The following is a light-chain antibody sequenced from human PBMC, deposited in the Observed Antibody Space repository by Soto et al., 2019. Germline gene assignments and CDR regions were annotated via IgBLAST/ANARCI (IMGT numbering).Light chain of an antibody. CDR2: EVS. V-gene: IGLV2-8*01. Sequence: QSALTQPPSASGSPGQSVTISCTGTSSDVGSYNYVSWYQQHPGKAPKLMIYEVSKRPSGVPDRFSGSKSGNTASLTVSGLQAEDEADYYCSSYAGSNNFEVFGTGTKVTVL. CDR1: SSDVGSYNY. J-gene: IGLJ1*01. CDR3: SSYAGSNNFEV.